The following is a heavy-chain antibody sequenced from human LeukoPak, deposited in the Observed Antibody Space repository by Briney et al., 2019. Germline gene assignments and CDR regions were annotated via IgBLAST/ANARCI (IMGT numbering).Heavy chain of an antibody. CDR2: INPNNGNL. CDR1: GYTFTGYY. D-gene: IGHD1-26*01. Sequence: ASVKVSCKASGYTFTGYYMHWVRQAPGQGREWMGWINPNNGNLGYAQKFQGRVTITRNTPISTAYMELSSLTSEDTAVYYCARSDHNSWNAFDIWGKGTMVTVSS. J-gene: IGHJ3*02. V-gene: IGHV1-8*03. CDR3: ARSDHNSWNAFDI.